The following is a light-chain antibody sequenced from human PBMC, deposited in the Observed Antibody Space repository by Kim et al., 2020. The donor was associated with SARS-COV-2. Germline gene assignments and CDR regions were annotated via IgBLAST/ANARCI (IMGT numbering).Light chain of an antibody. Sequence: SVGDRVTITCRASQSISSWLAWYHKKPGKAPKLLIYHASSLECGVPSRFSGSESGTEFILSISSLQPDGFATYLRQQYTNYSWTFGRGAKVDLK. J-gene: IGKJ1*01. CDR1: QSISSW. CDR3: QQYTNYSWT. V-gene: IGKV1-5*01. CDR2: HAS.